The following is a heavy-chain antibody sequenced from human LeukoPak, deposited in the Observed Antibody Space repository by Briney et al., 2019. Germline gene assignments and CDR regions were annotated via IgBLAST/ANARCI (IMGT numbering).Heavy chain of an antibody. CDR2: IKEDGSEK. CDR1: GFNFGEFW. V-gene: IGHV3-7*01. D-gene: IGHD3-10*01. J-gene: IGHJ4*02. Sequence: GGSLRLSCAASGFNFGEFWMAWVRQTPGKGLEWVADIKEDGSEKFYVDSVKGRFTISRDNSKNSLYLQMNSLRAEDTAVYYCASHYYGSGKFENWGQGTLVTVSS. CDR3: ASHYYGSGKFEN.